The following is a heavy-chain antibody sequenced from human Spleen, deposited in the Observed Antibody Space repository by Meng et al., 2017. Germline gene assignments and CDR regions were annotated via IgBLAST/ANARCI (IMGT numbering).Heavy chain of an antibody. CDR1: GFTFSSYS. V-gene: IGHV3-21*01. CDR3: ARDTRIKYDILTGEYLSGKDAFDI. D-gene: IGHD3-9*01. CDR2: ISSSSSYI. Sequence: GESLKISCAASGFTFSSYSMNWVRQAPGKGLEWVSSISSSSSYIYYADSVKGRFTISRDNAKNSLYLQMNSLRAEDTAVYYCARDTRIKYDILTGEYLSGKDAFDIWGQGTMVTVSS. J-gene: IGHJ3*02.